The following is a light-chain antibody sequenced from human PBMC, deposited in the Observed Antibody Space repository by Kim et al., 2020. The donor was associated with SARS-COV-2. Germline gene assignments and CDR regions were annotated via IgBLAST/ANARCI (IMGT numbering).Light chain of an antibody. Sequence: QSALTQPRSVSGSPGQSVTISCTGTSSDVGGYNYVSWYQQHPGKAPKLMIYDVSKRPSGVPDRFSGSKSGNTASLTISGLQADDEAYYYCCSYAGIHVIFGGGTQLTVL. CDR1: SSDVGGYNY. J-gene: IGLJ2*01. CDR3: CSYAGIHVI. V-gene: IGLV2-11*01. CDR2: DVS.